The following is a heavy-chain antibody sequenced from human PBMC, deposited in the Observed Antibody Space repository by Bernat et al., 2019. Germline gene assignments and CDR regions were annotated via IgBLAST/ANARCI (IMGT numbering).Heavy chain of an antibody. Sequence: QITLKESGPTLVKPTQTLTLTCTFSGFSLSTSRVGVGWIRPPPGKALEWLAIVYWDDDNRYSPSLKNRLTVTKDTSKNQVVLTMTNMDPVDTATYYCAHRLSTVGQFDYWGQGTLVTVSS. V-gene: IGHV2-5*02. D-gene: IGHD4-11*01. J-gene: IGHJ4*02. CDR3: AHRLSTVGQFDY. CDR1: GFSLSTSRVG. CDR2: VYWDDDN.